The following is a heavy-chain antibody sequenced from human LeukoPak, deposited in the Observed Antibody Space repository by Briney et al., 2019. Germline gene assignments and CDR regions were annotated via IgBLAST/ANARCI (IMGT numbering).Heavy chain of an antibody. V-gene: IGHV5-51*01. J-gene: IGHJ3*02. Sequence: GESLKISCEGSGYSFTNYWIGWLRQMPGKGLEWMGIIYPGDSDTRYSPSFQGQVTISADKSISTAYLRWSSLKASDTAMYYCASAPPPYYYGSGRYNDAFDIWGQGTMVTVSS. CDR2: IYPGDSDT. D-gene: IGHD3-10*01. CDR3: ASAPPPYYYGSGRYNDAFDI. CDR1: GYSFTNYW.